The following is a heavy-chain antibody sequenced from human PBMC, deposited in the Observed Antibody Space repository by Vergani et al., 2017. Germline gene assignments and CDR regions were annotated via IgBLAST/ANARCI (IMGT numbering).Heavy chain of an antibody. CDR2: IYYSGST. CDR1: GGSISSYY. Sequence: QVQLQESGPGLVKPSETLSLTCTVSGGSISSYYWSWIRQPPGKGLEWIGYIYYSGSTNYNPYLKSLVTISVDTSKNQFSLKLSSVTAADTAVYYCARASGYSSSWGNWFDPWGQGTLVTVSS. J-gene: IGHJ5*02. D-gene: IGHD6-13*01. CDR3: ARASGYSSSWGNWFDP. V-gene: IGHV4-59*01.